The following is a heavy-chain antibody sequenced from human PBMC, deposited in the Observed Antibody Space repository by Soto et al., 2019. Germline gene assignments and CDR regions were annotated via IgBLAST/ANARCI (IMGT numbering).Heavy chain of an antibody. V-gene: IGHV1-18*04. J-gene: IGHJ5*02. CDR1: GYTFSGYS. D-gene: IGHD1-7*01. Sequence: ASVKVSCKASGYTFSGYSITWVRQAPGQGLEWMGRISGYNGNTNYARTLRGRLTLTTDPSTSTAYMELRSLRSDDTAVYYCARDPRYNWNYWFDPWGQGTLVTVSS. CDR3: ARDPRYNWNYWFDP. CDR2: ISGYNGNT.